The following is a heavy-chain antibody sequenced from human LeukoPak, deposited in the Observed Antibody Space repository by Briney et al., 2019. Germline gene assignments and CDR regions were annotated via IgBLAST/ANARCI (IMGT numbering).Heavy chain of an antibody. J-gene: IGHJ4*02. CDR2: IYYSGST. CDR1: GGSISSYY. CDR3: ASFYSSRGY. V-gene: IGHV4-59*08. D-gene: IGHD6-19*01. Sequence: SETLSLTCTVSGGSISSYYWSGIRQPPGKGLEWIGYIYYSGSTNYNPSLKSRVTISVDTSKNQFSLKLSSVTAADTAVYYCASFYSSRGYWGQGTLVTVSS.